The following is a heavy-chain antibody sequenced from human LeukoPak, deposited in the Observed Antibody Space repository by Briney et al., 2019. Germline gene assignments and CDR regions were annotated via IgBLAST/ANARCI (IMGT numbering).Heavy chain of an antibody. D-gene: IGHD4-17*01. V-gene: IGHV3-9*01. Sequence: GGSLRLSCAASGFTFDDYAMHWVRQAPGKGLEWVSGISWNSGSIGYADSVKGRFTISRDNAKNSLYLQMNSLRAEDTALYYCAKDLYGDSPGGAFDIWGQGTMVTVSS. CDR2: ISWNSGSI. CDR1: GFTFDDYA. CDR3: AKDLYGDSPGGAFDI. J-gene: IGHJ3*02.